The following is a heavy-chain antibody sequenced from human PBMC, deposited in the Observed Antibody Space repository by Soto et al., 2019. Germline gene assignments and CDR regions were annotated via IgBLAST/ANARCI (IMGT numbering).Heavy chain of an antibody. CDR3: VSQRTSVLTQAYFDY. CDR1: GGSVSNSNYY. J-gene: IGHJ4*02. Sequence: SETLSLTCTVSGGSVSNSNYYWGWIRQSPGKGLEWIGSVYYRGRSYSKSSVKSRVTISVDTSKNQFSLNLNSVTASDTAAYFCVSQRTSVLTQAYFDYWGPGALVTVSS. D-gene: IGHD2-8*01. CDR2: VYYRGRS. V-gene: IGHV4-39*01.